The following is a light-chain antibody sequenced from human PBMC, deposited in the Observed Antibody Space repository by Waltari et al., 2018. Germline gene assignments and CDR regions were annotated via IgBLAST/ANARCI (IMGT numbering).Light chain of an antibody. CDR3: QQYYSTPLT. Sequence: DIVMTQSPDSLAVSLGERATINCKSSQSVLYSSNNKNYLAWYQQKPGQPPKLLIYCAATLESWFPDRVSGSGSGTDFTLTISSLQAEDVAVYYCQQYYSTPLTFGGGTKVEIK. CDR2: CAA. V-gene: IGKV4-1*01. CDR1: QSVLYSSNNKNY. J-gene: IGKJ4*01.